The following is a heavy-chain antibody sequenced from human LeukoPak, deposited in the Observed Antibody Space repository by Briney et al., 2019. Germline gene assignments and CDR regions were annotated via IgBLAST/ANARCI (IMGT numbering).Heavy chain of an antibody. Sequence: GGSLRLSCAASGFTFSSYGMHWVRQAPGKGLEWVALIRYDGSDEYYAASVKGRFTISRDNSKNTLYLQMNSLRAEDTAVYYCARCRIAAAGLDAFDIWGQGTMVTVSS. CDR1: GFTFSSYG. CDR2: IRYDGSDE. V-gene: IGHV3-33*01. CDR3: ARCRIAAAGLDAFDI. J-gene: IGHJ3*02. D-gene: IGHD6-13*01.